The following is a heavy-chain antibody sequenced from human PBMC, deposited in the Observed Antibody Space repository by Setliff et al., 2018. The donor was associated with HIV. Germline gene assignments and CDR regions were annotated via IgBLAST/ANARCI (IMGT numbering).Heavy chain of an antibody. V-gene: IGHV1-46*01. D-gene: IGHD2-15*01. CDR3: AKGGGYLDF. J-gene: IGHJ4*02. CDR2: INPTGGGP. CDR1: GYTFTNYY. Sequence: GASVKVSCKASGYTFTNYYIHWVRQAPGQGLQWMGLINPTGGGPRYAQKFRGRLTMSSDTSTSTVVMERSSLKSEATAVYYCAKGGGYLDFWGQGTPVTVSS.